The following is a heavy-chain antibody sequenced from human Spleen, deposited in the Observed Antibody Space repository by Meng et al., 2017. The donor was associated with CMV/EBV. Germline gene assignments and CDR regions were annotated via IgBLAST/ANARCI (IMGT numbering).Heavy chain of an antibody. CDR1: GDSVSSTSAA. CDR2: TYYRSKWYS. CDR3: ARALGAGKGWFDP. V-gene: IGHV6-1*01. D-gene: IGHD4/OR15-4a*01. J-gene: IGHJ5*02. Sequence: SGDSVSSTSAAWNWIRQSPSRGLEWLGRTYYRSKWYSDYGVSVKSRITINSDTSKNQFSLHLNSVTPEDTAVYYCARALGAGKGWFDPWGQGTLVTSPQ.